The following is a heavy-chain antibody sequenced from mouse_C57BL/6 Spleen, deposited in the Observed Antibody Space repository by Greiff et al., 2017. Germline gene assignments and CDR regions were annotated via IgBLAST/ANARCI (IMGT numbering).Heavy chain of an antibody. D-gene: IGHD1-1*01. CDR2: IRNKANGYTT. Sequence: EVQGVESGGGLVQPGGSLSLSCAASGFTFTDYYLSWVRQPPGTALEWLGFIRNKANGYTTAYRASVTGRFTISRDNTKSNLYLQMKALIAEDRSTYYCPRYRYYGSSFDYWGQGTTLTVSA. V-gene: IGHV7-3*01. CDR3: PRYRYYGSSFDY. J-gene: IGHJ2*01. CDR1: GFTFTDYY.